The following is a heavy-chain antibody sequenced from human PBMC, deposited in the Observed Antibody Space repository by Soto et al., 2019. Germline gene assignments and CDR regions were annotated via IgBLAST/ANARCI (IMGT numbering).Heavy chain of an antibody. Sequence: QITLNESGPTLVKPTQTLTLTCTFSGFSLTTSGVGVGWIRQSPGKAPEWLALIYWDDDKRYSPSLKSRLTTTKDTSKTQVVLTMANLDPADTATYYCAHRVLRTVFGLVTTTAIYFDFWGQGTPVAVSS. CDR2: IYWDDDK. CDR3: AHRVLRTVFGLVTTTAIYFDF. J-gene: IGHJ4*02. CDR1: GFSLTTSGVG. D-gene: IGHD3-3*01. V-gene: IGHV2-5*02.